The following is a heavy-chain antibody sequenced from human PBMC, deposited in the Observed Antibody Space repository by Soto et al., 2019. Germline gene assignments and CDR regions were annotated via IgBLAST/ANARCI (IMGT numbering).Heavy chain of an antibody. CDR1: GFTFSSYW. V-gene: IGHV3-7*05. J-gene: IGHJ4*02. Sequence: PGGSLRLSCAASGFTFSSYWMSWVRQAPGKGLEWVANIKQDGSEKYYVDSVKGRFTISRDNAKNSLYLQMNSLRAEDTAVYYCARDRGIYSSSWFAYWGQGTLVSVSS. D-gene: IGHD6-13*01. CDR3: ARDRGIYSSSWFAY. CDR2: IKQDGSEK.